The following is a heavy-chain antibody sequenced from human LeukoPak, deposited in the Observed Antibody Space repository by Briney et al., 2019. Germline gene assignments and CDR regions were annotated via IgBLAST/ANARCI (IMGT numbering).Heavy chain of an antibody. D-gene: IGHD3-16*02. CDR2: ISSSGSTI. Sequence: PGGSLRLSCAASEFTFSDYYMSWIRQAPGKGLEWVSYISSSGSTIYYADSVKGRFTISRDNAKNSLYLQMNSLRAEDTAVYYCARVIAGPSLYSDYWGQGTLVTVSS. V-gene: IGHV3-11*01. CDR3: ARVIAGPSLYSDY. CDR1: EFTFSDYY. J-gene: IGHJ4*02.